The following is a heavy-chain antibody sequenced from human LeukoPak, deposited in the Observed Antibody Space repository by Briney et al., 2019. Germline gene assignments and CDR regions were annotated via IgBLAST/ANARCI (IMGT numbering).Heavy chain of an antibody. CDR3: ARSPHILTGENFDY. V-gene: IGHV1-2*02. D-gene: IGHD3-9*01. CDR2: ININSGGT. J-gene: IGHJ4*02. Sequence: ASVKVSCEASGYTFTGYYMHWVRQGPGQGLEWMGWININSGGTNYAQKVQDRVTMTRDTSISTAYMELSRLRSHDTAVYYCARSPHILTGENFDYWGQGTLVTVSS. CDR1: GYTFTGYY.